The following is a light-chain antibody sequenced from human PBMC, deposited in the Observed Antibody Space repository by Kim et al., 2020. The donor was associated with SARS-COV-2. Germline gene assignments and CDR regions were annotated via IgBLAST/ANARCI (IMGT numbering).Light chain of an antibody. CDR3: AAWDDRLNGFV. CDR2: NNG. CDR1: YSNIRSNT. J-gene: IGLJ1*01. Sequence: QSVLTQPPSVSGTPGQNVAISCSGSYSNIRSNTVHWYQQLPGSAPTLLIYNNGQRPSGVPGRFSGSKSGTSASLAISGLQSDDEVDYYCAAWDDRLNGFVFGTGTKVTVL. V-gene: IGLV1-44*01.